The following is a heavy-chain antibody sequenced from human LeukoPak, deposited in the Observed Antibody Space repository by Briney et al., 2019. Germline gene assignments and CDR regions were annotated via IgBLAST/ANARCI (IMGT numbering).Heavy chain of an antibody. V-gene: IGHV3-74*01. Sequence: GGSLRLSCAASGFTFSSYWMHWVRQAPGKGLMWVSRISSDASSRLYADSVKGRFTISRDNAKNTLYLQMNSLRAEDTAVYYCATLGPPIYWGQGTLVTVSS. CDR2: ISSDASSR. J-gene: IGHJ4*02. CDR1: GFTFSSYW. CDR3: ATLGPPIY.